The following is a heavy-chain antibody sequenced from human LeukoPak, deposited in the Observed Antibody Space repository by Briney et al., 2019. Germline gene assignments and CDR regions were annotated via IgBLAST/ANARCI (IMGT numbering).Heavy chain of an antibody. CDR1: DGPIRSHY. Sequence: SETLSLTCAVSDGPIRSHYWTWIRQSPLKGLEWIGDISNSGSTKYNPSLKSRVTISIDTSKSQFSLRLTSVTAADTAVYYCGRDALVGYFSYYYIDVWGKGTTVTVSS. D-gene: IGHD2-15*01. CDR3: GRDALVGYFSYYYIDV. J-gene: IGHJ6*03. V-gene: IGHV4-59*11. CDR2: ISNSGST.